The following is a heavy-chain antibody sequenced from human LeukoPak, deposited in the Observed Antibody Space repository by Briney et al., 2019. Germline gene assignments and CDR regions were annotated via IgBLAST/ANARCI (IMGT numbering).Heavy chain of an antibody. D-gene: IGHD6-19*01. CDR3: AKARYTAGWYTFDY. CDR1: GFTFSNYA. CDR2: IRGSDGST. J-gene: IGHJ4*02. V-gene: IGHV3-23*01. Sequence: GGSLRLSCAASGFTFSNYAMSWVRHTPGKGLEWVSIIRGSDGSTYYADSVKGRFTTSRDNPKNTLYLEMNNLRAEDTALYYCAKARYTAGWYTFDYWGQGTQVTVSS.